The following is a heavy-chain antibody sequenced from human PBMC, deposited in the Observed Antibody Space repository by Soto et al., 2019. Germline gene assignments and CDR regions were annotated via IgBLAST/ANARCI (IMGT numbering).Heavy chain of an antibody. CDR3: ARQITFRGQSSINVDY. J-gene: IGHJ4*02. CDR2: IYYSGST. D-gene: IGHD3-16*01. Sequence: SETLSLTCTVSGGSISSSSYYWGWIRQPPGKGLEWIGSIYYSGSTYYNPSLKSRVTISVDTSKNQFSLKLSSVTAADTAVYYCARQITFRGQSSINVDYWGQGTLVTSPQ. CDR1: GGSISSSSYY. V-gene: IGHV4-39*01.